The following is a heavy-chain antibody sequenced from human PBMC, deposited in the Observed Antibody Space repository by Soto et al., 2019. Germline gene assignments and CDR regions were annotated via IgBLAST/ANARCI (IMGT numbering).Heavy chain of an antibody. CDR2: VSYDGNSK. CDR3: AKDWGKYCSGATCHLFDC. V-gene: IGHV3-30*18. CDR1: GFTFSSYV. D-gene: IGHD2-15*01. J-gene: IGHJ4*02. Sequence: QVQLLESGGGVVQPGRSLRLSCAASGFTFSSYVMHWVRQAPGKGLEWVAIVSYDGNSKYYAESVKGRFTISRDNSRNTLSLQMNSLRAEDTAVYYCAKDWGKYCSGATCHLFDCCGQGTLVTVSS.